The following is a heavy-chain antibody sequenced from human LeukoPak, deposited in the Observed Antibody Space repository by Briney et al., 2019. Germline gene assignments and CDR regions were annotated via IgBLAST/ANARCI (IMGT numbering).Heavy chain of an antibody. CDR3: ARRNSSSWLYYYYYYMDV. J-gene: IGHJ6*03. V-gene: IGHV3-21*01. CDR1: GFTFSSYS. D-gene: IGHD6-13*01. CDR2: ISSSSSYI. Sequence: TGGSLRLSCAASGFTFSSYSMNWVRQAPGKGLEWVSSISSSSSYIYYADSVKGRFTISRGNAKNSLYLQMNSLRAEDTAVYYCARRNSSSWLYYYYYYMDVWGKGTTVTVSS.